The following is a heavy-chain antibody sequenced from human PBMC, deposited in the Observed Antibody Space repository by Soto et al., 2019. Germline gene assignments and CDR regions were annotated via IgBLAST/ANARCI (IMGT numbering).Heavy chain of an antibody. Sequence: QVQLQQWGAGLLKPSETLSLTCAVYGGSFSGYYWSWIRQPPGKGLEWIGEINHSGSTNYNPSLKSRVTISVDTSKNQFSLKLSSVTAADTAVYYCASGGQYHDYGSGPTEGNNWFDPWGQGTLVTVSS. J-gene: IGHJ5*02. D-gene: IGHD3-10*01. V-gene: IGHV4-34*01. CDR1: GGSFSGYY. CDR3: ASGGQYHDYGSGPTEGNNWFDP. CDR2: INHSGST.